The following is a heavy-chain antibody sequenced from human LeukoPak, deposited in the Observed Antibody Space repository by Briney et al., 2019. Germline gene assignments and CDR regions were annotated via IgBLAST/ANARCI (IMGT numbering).Heavy chain of an antibody. CDR1: GGTFSSYA. CDR2: IIPIFGTA. V-gene: IGHV1-69*13. Sequence: SVKVSCKASGGTFSSYAISWVRQAPGQGLEWMGGIIPIFGTANYAQKFQGRVTITADESTSTAYMELSSLRSEDTAVYYCAGITGTIDWFDPWGQGTLATVSS. CDR3: AGITGTIDWFDP. D-gene: IGHD1-20*01. J-gene: IGHJ5*02.